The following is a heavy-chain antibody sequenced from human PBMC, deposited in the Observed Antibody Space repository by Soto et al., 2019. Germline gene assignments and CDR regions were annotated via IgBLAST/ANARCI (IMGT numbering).Heavy chain of an antibody. J-gene: IGHJ4*02. Sequence: PSGTPSPPRRVSGGSVRRYYWGWVRPAAREGPEWIGRIYTGGSTNYNPSLKSRATMSVDTSKNQFSLRLTSVTAADTAVYYCARASVGPPGGGSWTMPFDSWGRGTLVTVSS. V-gene: IGHV4-4*07. CDR2: IYTGGST. CDR3: ARASVGPPGGGSWTMPFDS. D-gene: IGHD2-15*01. CDR1: GGSVRRYY.